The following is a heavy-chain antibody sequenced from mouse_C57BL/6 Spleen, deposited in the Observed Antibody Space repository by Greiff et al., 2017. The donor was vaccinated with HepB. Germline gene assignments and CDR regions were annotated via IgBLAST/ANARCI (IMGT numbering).Heavy chain of an antibody. CDR3: ARRYYGSSYDY. V-gene: IGHV1-55*01. D-gene: IGHD1-1*01. CDR2: IYPGSGST. CDR1: GYTFTSYW. Sequence: VQLQQSGAELVKPGASVKMSCKASGYTFTSYWITWVKQRPGQGLEWIGDIYPGSGSTNYNEKFKSKATLTVDTSSSTAYMQLSSLTSEDSAVYYCARRYYGSSYDYWGQGTLVTVSA. J-gene: IGHJ3*01.